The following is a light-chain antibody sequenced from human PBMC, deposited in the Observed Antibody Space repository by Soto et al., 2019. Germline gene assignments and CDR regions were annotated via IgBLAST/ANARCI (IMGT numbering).Light chain of an antibody. CDR3: AAWDVTRNGHV. CDR1: TSNIGENT. Sequence: SALTQPPSVSGTLGQGVTISCSGSTSNIGENTVAWFQQLPGTAPKDLIYVTDRRPSGVPDRFSGSKSGTSAYLAISGLQSEDEADYYCAAWDVTRNGHVFGTGTKVTVL. V-gene: IGLV1-44*01. J-gene: IGLJ1*01. CDR2: VTD.